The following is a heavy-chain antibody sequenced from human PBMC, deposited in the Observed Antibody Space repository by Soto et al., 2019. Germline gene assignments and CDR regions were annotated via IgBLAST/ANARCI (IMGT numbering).Heavy chain of an antibody. J-gene: IGHJ4*02. D-gene: IGHD4-17*01. V-gene: IGHV5-10-1*01. CDR1: GYSFTSYW. Sequence: SLTISCKGSGYSFTSYWINWVRQMPGNGLEWMGRIDPSDSYTNYSPSFQGHVTISADKSTSTAYMELSSLRPEDTAVYYCAADVGGYIYGLARHWGPGTLVTVSS. CDR3: AADVGGYIYGLARH. CDR2: IDPSDSYT.